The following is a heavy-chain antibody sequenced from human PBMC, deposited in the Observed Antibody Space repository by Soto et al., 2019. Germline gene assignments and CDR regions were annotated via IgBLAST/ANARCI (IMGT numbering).Heavy chain of an antibody. J-gene: IGHJ4*02. CDR3: AREKLDYFDY. Sequence: QVQLVQSGAEVKKPGASVKVSCKASGYTFTSYDITWVRQATGQGLEWMGWMNPNSGNTGYAQQFQGRVTMTRNISISTAYMELSSLRSERTAVYYCAREKLDYFDYWGQGTLVTVSS. V-gene: IGHV1-8*01. CDR1: GYTFTSYD. CDR2: MNPNSGNT.